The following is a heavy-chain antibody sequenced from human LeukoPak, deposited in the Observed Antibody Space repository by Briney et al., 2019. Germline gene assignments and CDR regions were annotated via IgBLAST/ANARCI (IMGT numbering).Heavy chain of an antibody. D-gene: IGHD5-12*01. V-gene: IGHV4-31*03. CDR3: ASGGYSGYAYYGMDV. CDR2: IYYSGST. J-gene: IGHJ6*02. Sequence: SETLSLTCTVSGGSISSGGYYWSWIRQHPGKGLERIGYIYYSGSTYYNPSLKSRVTISVDTSKNQFSLKLSSVTAADTAVYYCASGGYSGYAYYGMDVWGQGTTVTVSS. CDR1: GGSISSGGYY.